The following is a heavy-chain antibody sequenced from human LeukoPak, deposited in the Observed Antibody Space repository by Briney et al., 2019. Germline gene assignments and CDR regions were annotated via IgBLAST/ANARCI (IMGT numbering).Heavy chain of an antibody. Sequence: ASVKVSCNASGARVTSFGLTWVRQSPGQGLEWMGWLSSFNGIRKNAQRLQGRISMTTDTSTSTAYLQLWSLRSDDTAVYYCARHGEGDCNSSTNYLLYGMDVWGQGTTVIVSS. J-gene: IGHJ6*02. CDR3: ARHGEGDCNSSTNYLLYGMDV. CDR2: LSSFNGIR. V-gene: IGHV1-18*01. D-gene: IGHD2/OR15-2a*01. CDR1: GARVTSFG.